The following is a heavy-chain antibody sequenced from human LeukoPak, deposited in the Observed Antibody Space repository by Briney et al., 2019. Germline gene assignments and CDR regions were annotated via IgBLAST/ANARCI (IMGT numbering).Heavy chain of an antibody. J-gene: IGHJ4*02. Sequence: ASVKVSCKASGYTFTGYYMHWVRQAPGQGVGWMGWINANSGGTNYAQKFQGRVTMTRDTSISTAYMELSRLRSDDTAVYYCARGNVVVPAAIAYWGQGTLVTVSS. CDR2: INANSGGT. CDR1: GYTFTGYY. V-gene: IGHV1-2*02. CDR3: ARGNVVVPAAIAY. D-gene: IGHD2-2*02.